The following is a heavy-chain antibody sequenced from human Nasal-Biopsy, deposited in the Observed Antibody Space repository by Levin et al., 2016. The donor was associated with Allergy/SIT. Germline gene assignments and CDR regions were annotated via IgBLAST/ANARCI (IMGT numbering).Heavy chain of an antibody. V-gene: IGHV3-33*01. J-gene: IGHJ4*02. CDR1: GFVFSTYG. CDR3: ARERSGSISGDY. D-gene: IGHD3-3*01. CDR2: IWYDGSRK. Sequence: GGSLRLSCAASGFVFSTYGMQWFRQAPGKGLEWVATIWYDGSRKYYSASVQGRFSIARDNAQDTLTLEMKSLRADDTAVYYCARERSGSISGDYWGRGTLVTVSS.